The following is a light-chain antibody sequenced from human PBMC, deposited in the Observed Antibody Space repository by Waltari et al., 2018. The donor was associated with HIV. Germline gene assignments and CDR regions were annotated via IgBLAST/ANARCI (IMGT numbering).Light chain of an antibody. Sequence: QSVLTQPPSVSGAPGQRVTLSCTGSRSNIGTHEVYWYQQFRGTAPRLLIYNTNTRPSALPDRFSCDKSHTAASLAINGLQAEDESDYYCRSSDSTLSGSVFGGGTKLTVL. CDR3: RSSDSTLSGSV. CDR2: NTN. CDR1: RSNIGTHE. J-gene: IGLJ2*01. V-gene: IGLV1-40*01.